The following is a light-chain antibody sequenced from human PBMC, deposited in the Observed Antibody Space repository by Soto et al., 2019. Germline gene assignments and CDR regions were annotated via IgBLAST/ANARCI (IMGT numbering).Light chain of an antibody. Sequence: EIVLTQSPATLSLSPGERATLSCRASQSIGTYLAWYQQKPGQAPRLLIYDASNRATGIPARFSGSGSGTDFTLTISSLDPEDVAVYYCQQRSNWLTFGGGTKVEIK. V-gene: IGKV3-11*01. CDR2: DAS. CDR3: QQRSNWLT. J-gene: IGKJ4*01. CDR1: QSIGTY.